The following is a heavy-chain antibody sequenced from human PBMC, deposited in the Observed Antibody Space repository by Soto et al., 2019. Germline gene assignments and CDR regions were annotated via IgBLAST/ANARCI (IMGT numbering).Heavy chain of an antibody. CDR1: GYTFTSYA. CDR3: ASKHLGTTPYGMDV. CDR2: INAGNGNT. D-gene: IGHD1-7*01. Sequence: GASVKVSCKAPGYTFTSYAMHWVRQAPGQRLEWMGWINAGNGNTKYSQKFQGRVTITRDTSASTAYMELSSLRSEDTAVYYCASKHLGTTPYGMDVRGQGTTGTVSS. V-gene: IGHV1-3*01. J-gene: IGHJ6*02.